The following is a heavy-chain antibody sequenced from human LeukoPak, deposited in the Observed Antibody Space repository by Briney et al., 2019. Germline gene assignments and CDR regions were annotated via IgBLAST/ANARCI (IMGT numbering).Heavy chain of an antibody. CDR2: ISYDGSNK. J-gene: IGHJ4*02. Sequence: GRSLRLSCAASGFTFSSYGMHWVRQAPGKGLEWVAVISYDGSNKYYADSVKGRFTISRDNSKNTLYLQMNSLRAEDTAVYYCARPGRSIAAFDYWGQGTLVTVSS. V-gene: IGHV3-30*03. CDR1: GFTFSSYG. CDR3: ARPGRSIAAFDY. D-gene: IGHD6-6*01.